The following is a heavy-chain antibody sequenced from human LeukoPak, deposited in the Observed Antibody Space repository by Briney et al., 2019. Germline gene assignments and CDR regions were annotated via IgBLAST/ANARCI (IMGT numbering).Heavy chain of an antibody. Sequence: PGGSLRLSCAASGFTFSSYSMNWVRQAPGKGLEWVSYISSSSSTIYYADSVKGRFTISRDNAKNSLYLQMNSLRAEDTAVYYCARRPRNSGYGEYYYMDVWGKGTTVTVSS. D-gene: IGHD5-12*01. CDR1: GFTFSSYS. CDR2: ISSSSSTI. V-gene: IGHV3-48*01. CDR3: ARRPRNSGYGEYYYMDV. J-gene: IGHJ6*03.